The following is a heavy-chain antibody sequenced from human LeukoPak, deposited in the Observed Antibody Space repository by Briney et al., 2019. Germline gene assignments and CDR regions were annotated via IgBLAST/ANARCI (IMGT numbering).Heavy chain of an antibody. CDR2: IWYDGSNN. J-gene: IGHJ1*01. V-gene: IGHV3-33*01. D-gene: IGHD2-15*01. Sequence: GGSLRLSCAASGFTFNTYDMHWVRQAPGKGLEWVAVIWYDGSNNHYADSVKGRFTISRDNSKNTLYLQMNSLRAEDTAVYYCASDSYSPEYFQHWGQGTLVTVSS. CDR3: ASDSYSPEYFQH. CDR1: GFTFNTYD.